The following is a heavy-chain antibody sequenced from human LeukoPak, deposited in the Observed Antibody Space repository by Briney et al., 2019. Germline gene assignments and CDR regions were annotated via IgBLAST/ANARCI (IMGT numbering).Heavy chain of an antibody. D-gene: IGHD4-23*01. CDR3: ARTSKVTSAMDI. Sequence: GRCLRPSSAASAFTASTYDLHWVRQPTGKGLEWVSAIDTAGNTYYPGSVKGRFTISRENAKNSLYLQMNNVRAGDTAVYYCARTSKVTSAMDIWGQGTMVTVSS. V-gene: IGHV3-13*04. CDR2: IDTAGNT. CDR1: AFTASTYD. J-gene: IGHJ3*02.